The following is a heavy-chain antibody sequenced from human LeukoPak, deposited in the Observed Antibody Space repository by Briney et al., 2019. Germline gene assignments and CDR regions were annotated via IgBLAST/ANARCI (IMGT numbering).Heavy chain of an antibody. Sequence: PSETLSLTCTVSGGSISSSSYYWGWIRQPPGKGLEWIGSIYYSGSTYYNPSLKSRVTISVDTSKNQFSLKLSSVTAADTAVYYCASLDDYSFDYWGQGTLVTVSS. D-gene: IGHD4-11*01. CDR1: GGSISSSSYY. J-gene: IGHJ4*02. CDR2: IYYSGST. V-gene: IGHV4-39*07. CDR3: ASLDDYSFDY.